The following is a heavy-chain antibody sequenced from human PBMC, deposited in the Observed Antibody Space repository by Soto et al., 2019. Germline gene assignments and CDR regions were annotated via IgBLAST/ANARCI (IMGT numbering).Heavy chain of an antibody. CDR2: INHSGST. Sequence: QVQLQQWGAGLLKPSETLSLTCAVYGGSFSGYYWSWIRQPPGKGLEWIGEINHSGSTNYNPSLKCRVTISVDTSKNQFSLKLSSVTAADTAVYYCARAAPRYCSGGSSYSGRDYWGQGTLVTVSS. V-gene: IGHV4-34*01. D-gene: IGHD2-15*01. J-gene: IGHJ4*02. CDR3: ARAAPRYCSGGSSYSGRDY. CDR1: GGSFSGYY.